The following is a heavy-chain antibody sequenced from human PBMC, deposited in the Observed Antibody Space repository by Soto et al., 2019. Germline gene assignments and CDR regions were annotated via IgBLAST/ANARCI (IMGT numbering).Heavy chain of an antibody. CDR3: ARHVTVAAAGAAAFDF. V-gene: IGHV4-59*08. J-gene: IGHJ3*01. CDR1: GVSISSYY. Sequence: QVQLQESGPGLVKPSETLSLTCSVSGVSISSYYWSWIRQPPGKGLEWIGYIYYSGSTNYNPSLKSRVTISVVPSKNKFSLRLSSVTAADTAVYYCARHVTVAAAGAAAFDFWGQGTTVTVSS. CDR2: IYYSGST. D-gene: IGHD6-13*01.